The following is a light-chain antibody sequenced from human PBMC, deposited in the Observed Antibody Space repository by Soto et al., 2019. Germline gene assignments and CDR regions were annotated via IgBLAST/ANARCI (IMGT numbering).Light chain of an antibody. CDR2: GAS. CDR1: QSVSSY. CDR3: QQYNNWPIT. V-gene: IGKV3-15*01. J-gene: IGKJ5*01. Sequence: EIVLTQSPATLPLSPGERATLSCRASQSVSSYLAWYQQKPGQAPRLLIYGASTRATGLPAKFSGSGSGTQFTLTISSLQSEDFAVYYCQQYNNWPITFGQGTRLEIK.